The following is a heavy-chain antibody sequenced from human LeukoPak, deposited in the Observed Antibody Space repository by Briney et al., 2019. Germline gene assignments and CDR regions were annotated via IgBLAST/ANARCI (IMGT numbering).Heavy chain of an antibody. CDR1: GGTFKSYA. CDR2: IIPMFGTV. D-gene: IGHD2-21*01. CDR3: ARNHIDAYYGMDV. Sequence: RASVKVSCKASGGTFKSYAITWVRQAPGQGLEWMGGIIPMFGTVNSAQKFQGRVTITPDNSTRTAYMELSSLRSEDTAVYYCARNHIDAYYGMDVWGKGTTVTVSS. V-gene: IGHV1-69*06. J-gene: IGHJ6*04.